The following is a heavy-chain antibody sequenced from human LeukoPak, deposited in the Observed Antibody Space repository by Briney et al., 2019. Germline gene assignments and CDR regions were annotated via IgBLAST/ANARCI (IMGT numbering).Heavy chain of an antibody. CDR2: IWYDGSNK. CDR1: GFTFSNYG. D-gene: IGHD3-3*01. Sequence: PGGSLRLSCAASGFTFSNYGMHWVRQAPGKGLEWVAVIWYDGSNKYYADSVKGRFTISRDNSKNTLYLQMNSLRAEDTAVYYCARGNVLRSIWGYYYYYYYMDVWGKGTTVTVSS. J-gene: IGHJ6*03. CDR3: ARGNVLRSIWGYYYYYYYMDV. V-gene: IGHV3-33*01.